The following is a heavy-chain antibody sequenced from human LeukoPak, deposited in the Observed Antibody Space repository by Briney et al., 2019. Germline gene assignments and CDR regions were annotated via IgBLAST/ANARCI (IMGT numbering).Heavy chain of an antibody. CDR3: ARGLVAAAGGTDY. D-gene: IGHD6-25*01. CDR1: GFTLSSNY. Sequence: PGGSLRLSCAASGFTLSSNYMSWVRQAPGEGLEWVSVIYSGGSTYYADSVKGRFTISRDNSKNTLYLQMNSLRAEDTAVYYCARGLVAAAGGTDYWGQGTLVTVSS. CDR2: IYSGGST. V-gene: IGHV3-53*01. J-gene: IGHJ4*02.